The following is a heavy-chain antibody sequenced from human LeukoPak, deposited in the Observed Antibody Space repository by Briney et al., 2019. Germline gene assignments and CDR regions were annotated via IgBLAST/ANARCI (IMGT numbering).Heavy chain of an antibody. D-gene: IGHD1-26*01. V-gene: IGHV3-30*02. Sequence: GGSLRLSCAASGFTFSSYGMHWVRQAPGKGLEWVAFIRYDGSNKYYADSVKGRFTISRDNSKNTLYLQMNSLRAEDTAVYYCAKDRYSGSYGYFDYWGQGTLVTVSS. J-gene: IGHJ4*02. CDR1: GFTFSSYG. CDR3: AKDRYSGSYGYFDY. CDR2: IRYDGSNK.